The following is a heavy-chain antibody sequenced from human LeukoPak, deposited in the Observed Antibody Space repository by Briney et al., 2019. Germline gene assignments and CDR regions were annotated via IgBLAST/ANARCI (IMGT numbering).Heavy chain of an antibody. Sequence: SETLSLTCTVSGGSISSYYWSWIRQPPGKGLEWIGYIYYSGSTNYNPSLKSRVTISVDTSKNQFSLKLSSVTAADTAVYYCARFYYDRSGDTDFDPWGQGTLVTVSS. V-gene: IGHV4-59*08. D-gene: IGHD3-22*01. CDR1: GGSISSYY. CDR3: ARFYYDRSGDTDFDP. CDR2: IYYSGST. J-gene: IGHJ5*02.